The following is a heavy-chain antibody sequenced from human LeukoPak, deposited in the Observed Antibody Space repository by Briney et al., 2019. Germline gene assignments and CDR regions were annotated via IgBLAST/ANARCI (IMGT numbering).Heavy chain of an antibody. V-gene: IGHV1-8*01. CDR1: GYTFTSYD. CDR2: MNPNSGNT. Sequence: ASVKVSCKASGYTFTSYDINWVRQATGQGLEWMGWMNPNSGNTGYAQKFQGRVTMTRSTSISTAYMELSSLRSEDTAVYYCARSATRATMVRGVIRRNWFDPWGQGTLVTVSS. CDR3: ARSATRATMVRGVIRRNWFDP. J-gene: IGHJ5*02. D-gene: IGHD3-10*01.